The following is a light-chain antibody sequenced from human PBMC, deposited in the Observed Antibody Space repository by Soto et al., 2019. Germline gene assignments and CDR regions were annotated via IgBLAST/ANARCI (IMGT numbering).Light chain of an antibody. Sequence: DIQMTQSPSTLSASVGDRVTMTCRASQGISSWLAWYQQKPGKAPKLLIYEASNLESGVPSRFSGSGSGTEFTLTIRSLQPDDFATYFCQQYKSNSGYTFGQGTKLEIK. CDR1: QGISSW. J-gene: IGKJ2*01. V-gene: IGKV1-5*03. CDR3: QQYKSNSGYT. CDR2: EAS.